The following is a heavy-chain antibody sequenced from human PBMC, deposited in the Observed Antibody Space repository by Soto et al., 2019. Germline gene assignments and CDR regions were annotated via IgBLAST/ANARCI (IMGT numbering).Heavy chain of an antibody. Sequence: LSETLSLTCTVSGGSIISYYWSWIRQPPGKGLEWIGYIYYSGSTNYNPSLKSRVTISVDTSKNQFSLKLSSVTAADTAVYYCARRYGGTFDYWGQGTLVTVSS. D-gene: IGHD2-15*01. V-gene: IGHV4-59*08. CDR2: IYYSGST. J-gene: IGHJ4*02. CDR3: ARRYGGTFDY. CDR1: GGSIISYY.